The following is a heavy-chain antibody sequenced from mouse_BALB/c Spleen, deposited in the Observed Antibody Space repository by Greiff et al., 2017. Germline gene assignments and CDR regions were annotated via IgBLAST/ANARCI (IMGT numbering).Heavy chain of an antibody. D-gene: IGHD2-3*01. V-gene: IGHV5-12-1*01. CDR2: ISSGGGST. CDR3: ARREWLLRYFDG. Sequence: EVMLVESGGGLVKPGGSLKLSCAASGFAFSSYDMSWVRQTPEKRLEWVAYISSGGGSTYYPDTVKGRFTISRDNAKNTLYLQMSSLKSEDTAMYYCARREWLLRYFDGWGAGTTGTVSS. J-gene: IGHJ1*01. CDR1: GFAFSSYD.